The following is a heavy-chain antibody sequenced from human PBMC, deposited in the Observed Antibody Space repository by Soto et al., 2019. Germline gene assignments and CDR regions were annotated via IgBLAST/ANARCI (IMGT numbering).Heavy chain of an antibody. J-gene: IGHJ6*02. Sequence: ASVKVSCKASGYSFAIYAMSWVRQAPGQGLEWMGWISAYNGNTNYAQKLQGRVTMTTDTSTSTAYMELRSLRSDDTAVYYCATEKPRNYYYYGMDVWGQGTTVTVSS. CDR3: ATEKPRNYYYYGMDV. CDR2: ISAYNGNT. CDR1: GYSFAIYA. V-gene: IGHV1-18*01.